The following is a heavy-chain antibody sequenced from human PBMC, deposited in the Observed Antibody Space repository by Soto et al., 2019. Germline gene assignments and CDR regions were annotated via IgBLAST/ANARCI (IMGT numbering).Heavy chain of an antibody. V-gene: IGHV1-69*13. D-gene: IGHD6-13*01. CDR3: ARVYIRSSWYGRFDP. J-gene: IGHJ5*02. CDR2: IIPIFSRS. CDR1: GGTLSSHT. Sequence: SVKVSCKASGGTLSSHTITWVRQAPGQGLEWMGGIIPIFSRSDYAQKFQGRVTITADESTNTAYMELSTLRYEDTAVYYCARVYIRSSWYGRFDPWGQGTLVTVSS.